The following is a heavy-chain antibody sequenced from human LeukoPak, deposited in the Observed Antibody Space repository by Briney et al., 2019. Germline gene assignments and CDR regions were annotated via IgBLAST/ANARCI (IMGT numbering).Heavy chain of an antibody. CDR1: GDSMSSYY. CDR2: VYASGGT. V-gene: IGHV4-4*07. D-gene: IGHD6-19*01. J-gene: IGHJ4*02. Sequence: SETLSLTCSVSGDSMSSYYWSRIRQSAGKGLEWIGRVYASGGTRYNPSLESRVTMSVDTSKNQFSLKLTSVTAADTAVYYCARTTGFAVAGGYYFDYWGQGILVTVSS. CDR3: ARTTGFAVAGGYYFDY.